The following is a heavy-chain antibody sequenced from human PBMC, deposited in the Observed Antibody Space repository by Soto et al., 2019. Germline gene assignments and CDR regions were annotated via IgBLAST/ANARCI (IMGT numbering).Heavy chain of an antibody. V-gene: IGHV3-23*01. CDR2: ISGSGGST. CDR1: GFTFSSYA. Sequence: GGSLRLSCAASGFTFSSYAMSWVRQAPGKGLEWVSAISGSGGSTYYADSVKGRFTISRDNSKNTLYLQMNSLRAEDTAVYYCAKGTMTTVTYYYYMDVWGKGTTVTVSS. J-gene: IGHJ6*03. D-gene: IGHD4-4*01. CDR3: AKGTMTTVTYYYYMDV.